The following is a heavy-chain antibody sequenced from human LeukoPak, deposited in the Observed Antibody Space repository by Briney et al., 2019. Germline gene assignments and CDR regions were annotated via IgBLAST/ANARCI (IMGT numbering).Heavy chain of an antibody. CDR2: ISGIGGST. CDR3: ASLFTMVRGVIVDY. V-gene: IGHV3-23*01. J-gene: IGHJ4*02. Sequence: PGGSVSLFCAASGFTFSSYAMSWARQAPGKGLECVSAISGIGGSTYYADSVKGRFTISRHNSKTTLYLQINSLRAEDTAVYYCASLFTMVRGVIVDYWGQGTLVTASS. CDR1: GFTFSSYA. D-gene: IGHD3-10*01.